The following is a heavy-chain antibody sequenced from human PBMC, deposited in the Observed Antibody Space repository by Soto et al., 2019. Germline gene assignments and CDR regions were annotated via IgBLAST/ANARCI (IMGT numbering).Heavy chain of an antibody. CDR3: ARATSYAGDY. CDR1: GGSFSGYY. J-gene: IGHJ4*02. CDR2: INHSGST. D-gene: IGHD2-2*01. V-gene: IGHV4-34*01. Sequence: SETLSLTCAVYGGSFSGYYWSWIRQPPGKGLEWIGEINHSGSTNYNPSLKSRVTISVDTSKNQFSLKLSSVTAADTAVYYCARATSYAGDYWGQGTLVT.